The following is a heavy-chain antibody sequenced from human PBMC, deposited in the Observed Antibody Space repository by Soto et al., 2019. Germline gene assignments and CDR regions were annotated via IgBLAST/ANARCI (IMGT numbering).Heavy chain of an antibody. CDR3: ARGPQSTGWRGKEFDS. Sequence: AASVKVSCKASGYTFTDYGISWVRRAPGQGLEWMGWIVTYNGNTQSAQNLQGRVTMTTDTSTGTAYMELRSLSSDDTAVYYCARGPQSTGWRGKEFDSWGQGTLVT. D-gene: IGHD6-19*01. V-gene: IGHV1-18*01. CDR2: IVTYNGNT. CDR1: GYTFTDYG. J-gene: IGHJ5*01.